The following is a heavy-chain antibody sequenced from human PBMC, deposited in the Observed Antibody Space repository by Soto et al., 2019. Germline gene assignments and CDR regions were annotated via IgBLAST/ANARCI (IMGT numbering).Heavy chain of an antibody. CDR3: ASSAS. CDR2: IWYDGSNK. Sequence: GGSLRLSCAASGFPFSSYGMHWVRQAPGKGLEWVAVIWYDGSNKYYADSVKGRFTISRGNSKNTLYLQMNSLRADDTAVYYCASSASWGQGTLVTVSS. V-gene: IGHV3-33*01. J-gene: IGHJ5*02. CDR1: GFPFSSYG.